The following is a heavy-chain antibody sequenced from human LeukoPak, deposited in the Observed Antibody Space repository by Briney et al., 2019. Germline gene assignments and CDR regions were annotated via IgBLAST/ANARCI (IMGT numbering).Heavy chain of an antibody. CDR3: ARAPQGGLRFLGFDP. V-gene: IGHV4-34*01. J-gene: IGHJ5*02. D-gene: IGHD3-3*01. Sequence: SETLSLTCAVYGGSFSGYYWSWIRQPPGKGLEWIGEINHSGSTNYNPSLKSRVTISVDTSKNQFSLELSSVTAADTAVYYCARAPQGGLRFLGFDPWGQGTLVTVSS. CDR1: GGSFSGYY. CDR2: INHSGST.